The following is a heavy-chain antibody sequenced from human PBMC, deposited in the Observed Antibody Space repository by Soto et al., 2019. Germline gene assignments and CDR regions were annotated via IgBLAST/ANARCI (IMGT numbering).Heavy chain of an antibody. D-gene: IGHD3-3*01. Sequence: GESLKISCKGSGDSFTSYWIGWVRQMPGKGLEWMGIIYPGDSDTRYSPSFQGQVTISADKSISTAYLQWSSLKASDTAMYYCARQMEYDFWSGPNWFDPWGQGTLVTVSS. J-gene: IGHJ5*02. CDR2: IYPGDSDT. V-gene: IGHV5-51*01. CDR3: ARQMEYDFWSGPNWFDP. CDR1: GDSFTSYW.